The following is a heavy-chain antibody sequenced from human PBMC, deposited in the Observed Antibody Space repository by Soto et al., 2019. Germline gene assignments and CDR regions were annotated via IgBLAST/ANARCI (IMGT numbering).Heavy chain of an antibody. CDR2: ITSNGGST. CDR3: VKGYTTSWYYY. CDR1: GVTFISFA. V-gene: IGHV3-64D*06. J-gene: IGHJ4*02. Sequence: AGSLRHRYSGLGVTFISFAMHWVRQAPGKGLEYVSAITSNGGSTYYADSVKGRFTISRDNSKNTLYLQMSSLRAEDTAVYYCVKGYTTSWYYYWGQGT. D-gene: IGHD6-13*01.